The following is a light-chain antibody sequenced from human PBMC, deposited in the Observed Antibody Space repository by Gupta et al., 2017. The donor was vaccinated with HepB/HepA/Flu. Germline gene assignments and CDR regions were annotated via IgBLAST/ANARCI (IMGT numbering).Light chain of an antibody. CDR1: GRDVGGYNL. CDR3: SSYASGSTYVI. Sequence: QSALTQPASVSGSPGQSITISCPGTGRDVGGYNLVSWYQQPPGIAPKLIIYEVSRRPSGVSHRFSGSKSGITASLTISGLQAEDEAIYYCSSYASGSTYVIFGGGTKLTFL. CDR2: EVS. V-gene: IGLV2-23*02. J-gene: IGLJ2*01.